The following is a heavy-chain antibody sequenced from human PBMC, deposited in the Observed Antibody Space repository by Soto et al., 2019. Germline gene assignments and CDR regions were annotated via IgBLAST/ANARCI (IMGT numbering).Heavy chain of an antibody. CDR3: TRALSGRYSPDF. J-gene: IGHJ4*02. CDR2: ITTTGSSI. V-gene: IGHV3-48*02. D-gene: IGHD1-26*01. CDR1: GFTFSSYS. Sequence: EVQLVESGGGLVQPGGSLRLSCASSGFTFSSYSMNWVRQAPGKGLERISYITTTGSSIYYEDSVKGRFTVSRDNAQNALSLQMNRLTDEDTAVYYCTRALSGRYSPDFWGQGTLVTVSS.